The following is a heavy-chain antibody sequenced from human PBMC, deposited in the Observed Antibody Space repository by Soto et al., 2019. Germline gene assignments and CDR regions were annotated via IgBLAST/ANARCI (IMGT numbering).Heavy chain of an antibody. V-gene: IGHV3-20*04. CDR1: GFTFDDYG. D-gene: IGHD1-26*01. CDR2: VNWNGANT. CDR3: ARDFEVGTYDY. J-gene: IGHJ4*02. Sequence: EVHLVESGGTVVRPGGSLRLSCAASGFTFDDYGMTWVRQAPGKGLEWVSGVNWNGANTRYADSVRGRFTISRDNAKNSLYLQMNGLRAEETAFYYCARDFEVGTYDYWGQGTLVTVSS.